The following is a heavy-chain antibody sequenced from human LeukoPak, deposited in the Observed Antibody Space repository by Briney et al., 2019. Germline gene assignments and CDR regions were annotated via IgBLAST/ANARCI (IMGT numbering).Heavy chain of an antibody. J-gene: IGHJ4*02. V-gene: IGHV3-23*01. D-gene: IGHD3-22*01. CDR3: ATGDSSGPFDY. CDR1: GFTFSTYA. Sequence: GGSLRLSCAASGFTFSTYAMGWVRQAPGKGLEGVSAISGSGGSTYYADSVKGRFTISRDNSKSTLYLQMNSLRAEDTAVYYCATGDSSGPFDYWGQGTLVTVSS. CDR2: ISGSGGST.